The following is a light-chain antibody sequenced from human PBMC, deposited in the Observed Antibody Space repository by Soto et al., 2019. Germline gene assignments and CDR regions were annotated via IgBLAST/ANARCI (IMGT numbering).Light chain of an antibody. CDR2: GAS. Sequence: IVVTQSPATLSVSPGERATLSCRASQSVSSNLAWYQQKPGQAPRLLIYGASTRATGIPARFSGSGSGTEFTLTISSLQSEDFAVYYCQHYDNWPPLTFGGGTKVDIK. CDR3: QHYDNWPPLT. V-gene: IGKV3-15*01. J-gene: IGKJ4*02. CDR1: QSVSSN.